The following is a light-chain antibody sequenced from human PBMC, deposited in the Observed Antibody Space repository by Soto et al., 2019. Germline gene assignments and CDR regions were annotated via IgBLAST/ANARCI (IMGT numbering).Light chain of an antibody. Sequence: EIVFTQSPGTLSLSPGERATLSCRASQSVSSNFLAWYQQKPGQTPSHLIYRASNRATGMPDRFSGSGSGREFSIAISRLEPEDFAVYYCQQYGSSPLTFGEGTKVDIK. CDR1: QSVSSNF. CDR2: RAS. V-gene: IGKV3-20*01. CDR3: QQYGSSPLT. J-gene: IGKJ4*01.